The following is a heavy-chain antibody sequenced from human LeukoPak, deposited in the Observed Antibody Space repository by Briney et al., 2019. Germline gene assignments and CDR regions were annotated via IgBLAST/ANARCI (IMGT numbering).Heavy chain of an antibody. Sequence: SETLSLTCTVSGGSTSSSGYYWGWIRQPPGKGLEWIGIIYYSGTTYYDPSLKSRVTISIDTSKNQFSLKLSSVTAADTAVYFCARLGTMAPYYFDFWGQGTLVTVSS. D-gene: IGHD1-7*01. V-gene: IGHV4-39*07. CDR3: ARLGTMAPYYFDF. CDR2: IYYSGTT. J-gene: IGHJ4*02. CDR1: GGSTSSSGYY.